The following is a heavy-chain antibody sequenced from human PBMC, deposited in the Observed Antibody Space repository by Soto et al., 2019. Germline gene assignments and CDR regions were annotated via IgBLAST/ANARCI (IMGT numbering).Heavy chain of an antibody. D-gene: IGHD3-9*01. J-gene: IGHJ5*02. V-gene: IGHV3-11*01. CDR2: ISSSGSTI. CDR1: GFTFSDYY. Sequence: QVQLVESGGGLVKPGGSLRLSCAASGFTFSDYYMSWTRQAPGKGLEWVSYISSSGSTIYYADAVKGRFTISRDNAKNSLYLQMNSLRAEDTAVYYCARTDYDILAGYLNWFDPWGQGTLVTVSS. CDR3: ARTDYDILAGYLNWFDP.